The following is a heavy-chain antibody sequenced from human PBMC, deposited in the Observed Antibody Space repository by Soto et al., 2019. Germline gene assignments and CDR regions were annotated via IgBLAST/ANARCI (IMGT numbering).Heavy chain of an antibody. CDR2: IIPIFGTA. CDR3: ARERAELSSAVTISYYYGMDV. J-gene: IGHJ6*02. D-gene: IGHD3-10*01. V-gene: IGHV1-69*13. CDR1: GGTFSSYT. Sequence: GASVKVSCKASGGTFSSYTISWVRQAPGQRLEWMGRIIPIFGTANYAQKFQGRVTITADESTSTAYMELSSLRSEDTAVYYCARERAELSSAVTISYYYGMDVWGQGTTVTVSS.